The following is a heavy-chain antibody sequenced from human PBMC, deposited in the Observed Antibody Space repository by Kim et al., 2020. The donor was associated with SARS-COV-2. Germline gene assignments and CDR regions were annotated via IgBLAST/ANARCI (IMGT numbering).Heavy chain of an antibody. V-gene: IGHV3-74*01. CDR1: GFIFSHYW. CDR2: ISNDGSFT. D-gene: IGHD3-9*01. CDR3: AHLGFNWLLSL. J-gene: IGHJ4*02. Sequence: GGSLRLSCEGSGFIFSHYWMHWVRQAPGKGLEWVSCISNDGSFTGHADSVKGRFTISRDNARNTLYLQMNSLRVEDTAVYYCAHLGFNWLLSLWGQGTLVTVSS.